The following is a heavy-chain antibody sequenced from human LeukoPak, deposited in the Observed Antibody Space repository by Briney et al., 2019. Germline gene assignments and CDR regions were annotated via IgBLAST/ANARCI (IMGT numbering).Heavy chain of an antibody. V-gene: IGHV4-34*01. CDR2: INHSGST. CDR3: ARGRGYRYSFDY. CDR1: GGSFSGYY. J-gene: IGHJ4*02. D-gene: IGHD3-16*02. Sequence: PSETLSLTCAVYGGSFSGYYWSWIRQPPGKVLEWIGEINHSGSTNYNPSLKSRVTISVDTSKNQLSLKLTSVTAADTAVYFCARGRGYRYSFDYWGQGTLVTVSS.